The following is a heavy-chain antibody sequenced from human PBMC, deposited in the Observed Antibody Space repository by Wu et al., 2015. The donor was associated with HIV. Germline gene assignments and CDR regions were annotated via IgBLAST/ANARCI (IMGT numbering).Heavy chain of an antibody. J-gene: IGHJ4*02. CDR2: INPSGGST. D-gene: IGHD6-6*01. CDR1: GYTFTSYY. CDR3: ARGKAIAARPGIRSYYFDY. Sequence: QVQLVQSGAEVKKPGASVKVSCKASGYTFTSYYMHWVRQAPGQGLEWMGIINPSGGSTSYAQKFQDRVTMTRDTSTSTAYMELRRLRSDDTAVYYCARGKAIAARPGIRSYYFDYWGQGTLVTVSS. V-gene: IGHV1-46*01.